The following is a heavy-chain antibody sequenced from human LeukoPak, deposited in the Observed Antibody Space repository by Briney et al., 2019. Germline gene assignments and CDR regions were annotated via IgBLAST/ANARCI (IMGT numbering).Heavy chain of an antibody. CDR1: GFTFSSYW. CDR2: INTDGSST. CDR3: ARDRDGNNIRVNFDL. J-gene: IGHJ2*01. Sequence: GGSLRLSCAASGFTFSSYWMHWVRQAPGKGLVWVSRINTDGSSTSYADSVKGRFTISRDNAKNTLYLQMNSLRADDTAVYYCARDRDGNNIRVNFDLWGRGTLVTVSS. D-gene: IGHD5-24*01. V-gene: IGHV3-74*01.